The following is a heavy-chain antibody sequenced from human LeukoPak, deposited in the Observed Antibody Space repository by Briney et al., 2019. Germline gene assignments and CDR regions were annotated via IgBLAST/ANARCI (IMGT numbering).Heavy chain of an antibody. CDR3: AREGGGGSSQVDY. CDR2: ISSSSSTI. Sequence: GGSLRLSCAASGFTFSSYSMNWVRQAPGKGLEWVSYISSSSSTIYYADSVKGRFTISRDNAKNSLYLQMNSLRAEDTAVYYCAREGGGGSSQVDYWGQGTLVTVSS. V-gene: IGHV3-48*04. D-gene: IGHD2-15*01. J-gene: IGHJ4*02. CDR1: GFTFSSYS.